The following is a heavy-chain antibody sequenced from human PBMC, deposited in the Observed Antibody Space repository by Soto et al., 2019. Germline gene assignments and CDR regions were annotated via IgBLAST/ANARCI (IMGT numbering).Heavy chain of an antibody. Sequence: PSETLSLTCAVSGGSISSSNWWSWVRQPPGKGLEWIGEIYHSGSTNCNPSLKSRVTISVDKSKNQFSLKLSSVTAADTAVYYCASRGSYLGPGYFDYWGQGTLVTVSS. CDR3: ASRGSYLGPGYFDY. CDR1: GGSISSSNW. J-gene: IGHJ4*02. D-gene: IGHD1-26*01. V-gene: IGHV4-4*02. CDR2: IYHSGST.